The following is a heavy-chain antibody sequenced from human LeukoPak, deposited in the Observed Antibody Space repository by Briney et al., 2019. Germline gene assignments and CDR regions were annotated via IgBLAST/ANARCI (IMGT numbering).Heavy chain of an antibody. J-gene: IGHJ6*02. D-gene: IGHD2-15*01. Sequence: GGSLRLSCAASGFTFSSYGMHWVRQAPGKGLEWVAVISYDGSNKYYADSVKGRFTISRDNSKNTLYLQMNSLRAEDTAVYYCAKAHCSGGSCYYYYGMDVWGQGTTVTVSS. CDR2: ISYDGSNK. CDR1: GFTFSSYG. CDR3: AKAHCSGGSCYYYYGMDV. V-gene: IGHV3-30*18.